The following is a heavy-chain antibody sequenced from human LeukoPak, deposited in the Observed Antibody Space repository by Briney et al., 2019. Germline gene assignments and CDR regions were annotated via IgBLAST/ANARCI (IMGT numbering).Heavy chain of an antibody. J-gene: IGHJ4*02. CDR3: EGTYYYDSSDDY. Sequence: GGSLRLSCAASGFTFRSYAMSWVRQAPGKELEWVLAISGRGTSTYYADSVKGRFTISRDNSKNTLYLQMNSLRAEDTAVYYCEGTYYYDSSDDYWGQGTLVTVSS. CDR1: GFTFRSYA. V-gene: IGHV3-23*01. D-gene: IGHD3-22*01. CDR2: ISGRGTST.